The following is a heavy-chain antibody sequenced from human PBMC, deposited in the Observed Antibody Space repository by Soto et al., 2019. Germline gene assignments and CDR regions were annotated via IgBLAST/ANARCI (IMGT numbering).Heavy chain of an antibody. CDR1: GFTFSSYW. J-gene: IGHJ3*02. CDR2: IKQDGSEK. Sequence: GGSLRLYCAASGFTFSSYWMSWVRQAPGKGLEWVANIKQDGSEKYYVDSVKGRFTISRDNAKNSLYLQMNSLRAEDTAVYYCASGVAVAYDAFDIWGQGTMVTVSS. D-gene: IGHD6-19*01. V-gene: IGHV3-7*01. CDR3: ASGVAVAYDAFDI.